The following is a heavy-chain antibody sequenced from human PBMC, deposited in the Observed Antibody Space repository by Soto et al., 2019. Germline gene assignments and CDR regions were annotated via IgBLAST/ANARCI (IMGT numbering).Heavy chain of an antibody. V-gene: IGHV1-69*06. D-gene: IGHD3-22*01. CDR3: ARDGELYYSSVYSHPDFDS. J-gene: IGHJ4*02. CDR2: IIPIFATT. CDR1: GGTLSSFA. Sequence: QVQLVQSGAEVKKPGSSVKVSCKASGGTLSSFAISWVRQAPGQGLEWMGGIIPIFATTTYAQKFQGRVTVTADRTTRTADMELSSLRSEDTAIYYCARDGELYYSSVYSHPDFDSWGQGTLVTVSS.